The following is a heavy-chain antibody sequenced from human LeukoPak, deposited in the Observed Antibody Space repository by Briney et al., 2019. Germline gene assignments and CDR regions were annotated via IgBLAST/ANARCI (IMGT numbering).Heavy chain of an antibody. CDR1: GGSISSSNW. V-gene: IGHV4-4*02. J-gene: IGHJ4*02. CDR3: ARDSPMVRGVMMY. CDR2: IYHSGST. Sequence: SSETLSLTCAVSGGSISSSNWWSWVRQPPGKGLEWIEEIYHSGSTNYNPSLKSRVTISVDKSKNQFSLKLSSVTAADTAVYYCARDSPMVRGVMMYWGQGTLVTVSS. D-gene: IGHD3-10*01.